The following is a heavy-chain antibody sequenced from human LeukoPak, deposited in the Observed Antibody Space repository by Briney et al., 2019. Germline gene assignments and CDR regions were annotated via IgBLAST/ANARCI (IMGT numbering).Heavy chain of an antibody. V-gene: IGHV1-46*01. J-gene: IGHJ3*02. D-gene: IGHD2-15*01. CDR1: GYTFTRYY. CDR2: ISPSGGST. Sequence: ASVKVCCKAFGYTFTRYYMHWVRQAPGQGPEWMGVISPSGGSTTYAQKFQGRVTLTRDMSTSTAYMELRSLRSDDTAVYYCARDSPVVVDAFDIWGQGTMVTVSS. CDR3: ARDSPVVVDAFDI.